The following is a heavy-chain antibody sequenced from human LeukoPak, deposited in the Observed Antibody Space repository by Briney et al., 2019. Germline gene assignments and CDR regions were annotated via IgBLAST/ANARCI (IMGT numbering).Heavy chain of an antibody. CDR3: ARGARSYYGSGSYYNWFDP. D-gene: IGHD3-10*01. Sequence: SETLSLTCAVYGGSFSGYYWSWIRQPPGKGLEWIGEINHSGSTNYNPSLKSRVTISVDTSKNQFSLKLSSVTAADTAVYYCARGARSYYGSGSYYNWFDPWGQGTLVTVSS. J-gene: IGHJ5*02. CDR2: INHSGST. V-gene: IGHV4-34*01. CDR1: GGSFSGYY.